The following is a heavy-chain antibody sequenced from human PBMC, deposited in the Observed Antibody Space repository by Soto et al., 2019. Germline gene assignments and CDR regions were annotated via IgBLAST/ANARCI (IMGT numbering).Heavy chain of an antibody. CDR3: ARAFRTILGVLGYYYGMDV. V-gene: IGHV1-69*01. CDR2: IIPIFGTA. D-gene: IGHD3-3*01. J-gene: IGHJ6*02. Sequence: QVQLVQSGAEVQKPGSSVKVSCKASGGTFSSYAISWVRQAPGQGLEWMGGIIPIFGTANYAQKFQGRVTITADESTSTAYMELSSLRSEDTAVYYCARAFRTILGVLGYYYGMDVWGQGTTVTVSS. CDR1: GGTFSSYA.